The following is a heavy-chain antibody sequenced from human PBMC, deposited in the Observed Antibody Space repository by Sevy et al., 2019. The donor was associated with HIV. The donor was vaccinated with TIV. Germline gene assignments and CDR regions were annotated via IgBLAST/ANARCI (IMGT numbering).Heavy chain of an antibody. CDR3: ASPGARCWYTLAFDI. Sequence: GGSLRLSCAASGFTFSSYSMNWVRQAPGKGLEWVSSISSSSSYIYYADSVKGRFTISRDNAKNSLYLQMNSLRAEYTAVYYCASPGARCWYTLAFDIWGQGTMVTVSS. D-gene: IGHD6-13*01. CDR2: ISSSSSYI. V-gene: IGHV3-21*01. J-gene: IGHJ3*02. CDR1: GFTFSSYS.